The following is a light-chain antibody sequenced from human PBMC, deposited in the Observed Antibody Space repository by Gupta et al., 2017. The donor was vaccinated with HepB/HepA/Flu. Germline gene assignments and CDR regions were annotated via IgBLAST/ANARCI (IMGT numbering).Light chain of an antibody. V-gene: IGKV3-15*01. Sequence: EIVMRQSPATLSVSPGERATLSCRASQSVSSDLAWYQQKFGQAPRLLIYGASTRATGIPARFSGSGSETEFTLTITSLQSEDFAVYYCQHYNNWPPLFGGGTKVEIK. CDR2: GAS. J-gene: IGKJ4*01. CDR1: QSVSSD. CDR3: QHYNNWPPL.